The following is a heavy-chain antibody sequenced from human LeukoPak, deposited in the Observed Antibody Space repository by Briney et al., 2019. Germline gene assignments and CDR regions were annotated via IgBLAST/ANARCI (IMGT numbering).Heavy chain of an antibody. CDR2: ISAYNGNT. Sequence: ASVKVSCKASGYTFTSYGISWVRQAPGQGLEWMGWISAYNGNTNYAQKLQGRVTMTTDTSTSTAYMELRSLRSDDTAVYYCARDLIRDYGSGKSPKTWGQGTLVTVSS. V-gene: IGHV1-18*01. D-gene: IGHD3-10*01. J-gene: IGHJ5*01. CDR1: GYTFTSYG. CDR3: ARDLIRDYGSGKSPKT.